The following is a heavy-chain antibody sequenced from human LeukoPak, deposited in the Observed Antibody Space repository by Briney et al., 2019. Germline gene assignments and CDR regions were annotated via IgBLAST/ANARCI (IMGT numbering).Heavy chain of an antibody. D-gene: IGHD3-22*01. J-gene: IGHJ4*02. CDR2: MNPNSGNT. V-gene: IGHV1-8*01. Sequence: GASVKVSCKASGYTFTSSDINWVRQATGQGLEWMGWMNPNSGNTGYAQKFQGRVTMTRNTSISTAYMELSSLRSEDTAVYYCATDRSYYYDSSGYYSWGQGTLVTVSS. CDR1: GYTFTSSD. CDR3: ATDRSYYYDSSGYYS.